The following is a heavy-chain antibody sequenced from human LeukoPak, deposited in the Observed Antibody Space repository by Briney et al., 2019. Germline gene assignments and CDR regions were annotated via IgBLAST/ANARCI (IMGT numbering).Heavy chain of an antibody. CDR2: IFYTGST. CDR1: GGSISSYY. V-gene: IGHV4-59*01. CDR3: ARGSNWLDP. Sequence: SETLSLTCTVSGGSISSYYWSWIRQPPGKGLEWIGYIFYTGSTNYNPSLNSRVTISVDTLKNQFSLKLNSVTAADTAVYYCARGSNWLDPWGQGTLVTVSS. J-gene: IGHJ5*02.